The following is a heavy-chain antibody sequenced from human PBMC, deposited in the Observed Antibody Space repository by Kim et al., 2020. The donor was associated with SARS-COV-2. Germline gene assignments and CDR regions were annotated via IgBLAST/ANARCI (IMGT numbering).Heavy chain of an antibody. CDR2: ISGSGGSK. D-gene: IGHD2-2*01. CDR3: AKDLIPYPGAAFDI. J-gene: IGHJ3*02. CDR1: GFTFSSYA. Sequence: GGSLRLSCAASGFTFSSYAMSWVRQAPGKGLEWVSAISGSGGSKYYADSVKGRFTIPRDNSKNTLYLQMNSLRAEHAAVYYCAKDLIPYPGAAFDIWGQGTMVTVSS. V-gene: IGHV3-23*01.